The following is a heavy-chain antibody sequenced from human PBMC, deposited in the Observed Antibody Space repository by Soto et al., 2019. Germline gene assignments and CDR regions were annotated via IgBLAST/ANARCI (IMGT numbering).Heavy chain of an antibody. Sequence: QVQLVQSGAEVKRPASSMKVSCKPSGGTFNNYAINWVRQAPGQGLEWMGAIIPISGTTKYAQKFQGRVTITADKSTSTVYMELSSLRSEDTAVYYCARWGGLSCSGAVCFKKPFDYWGQGTLVTVSS. D-gene: IGHD2-8*02. CDR1: GGTFNNYA. J-gene: IGHJ4*02. CDR2: IIPISGTT. CDR3: ARWGGLSCSGAVCFKKPFDY. V-gene: IGHV1-69*06.